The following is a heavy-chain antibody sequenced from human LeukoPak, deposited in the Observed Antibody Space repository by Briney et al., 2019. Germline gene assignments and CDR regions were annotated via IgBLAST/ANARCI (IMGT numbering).Heavy chain of an antibody. J-gene: IGHJ4*02. CDR1: GGSISSGSYY. Sequence: SQTLSLTCTVSGGSISSGSYYWSWIRQPPGKGLEWIGEINHSGSTNYNPSLKSRVNISVDTSKNQLSLKLSSVTAAATAVYYCARRWGSYYGPYGYWGQGTLVTVSS. V-gene: IGHV4-39*07. CDR2: INHSGST. CDR3: ARRWGSYYGPYGY. D-gene: IGHD1-26*01.